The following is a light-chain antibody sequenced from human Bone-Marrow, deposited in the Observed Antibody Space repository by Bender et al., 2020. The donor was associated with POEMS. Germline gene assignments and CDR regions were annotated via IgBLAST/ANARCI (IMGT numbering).Light chain of an antibody. Sequence: QSVLIQPPSASGTPGQRVTISFSGSSSKFGSYPVNWYQQLPGAAPKLVIFNNSQRPSGVPDRFSGSNSGTSASLAISGLLSDDEADFYCATWDDSLNGWVFGGGTKLTVL. J-gene: IGLJ3*02. CDR2: NNS. V-gene: IGLV1-44*01. CDR1: SSKFGSYP. CDR3: ATWDDSLNGWV.